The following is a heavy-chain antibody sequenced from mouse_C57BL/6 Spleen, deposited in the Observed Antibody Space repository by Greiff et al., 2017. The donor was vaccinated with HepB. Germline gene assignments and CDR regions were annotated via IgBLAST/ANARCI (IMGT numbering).Heavy chain of an antibody. V-gene: IGHV1-59*01. D-gene: IGHD1-1*01. J-gene: IGHJ1*03. Sequence: QVQLQQPGAELVRPGTSVKLSCKASGYTFTSYWMHWVKQRPGQGLEWIGVIDPSDSYTNYNQKFKGKATLTVDTSSSTAYMQLSSLTSEDSAVYYCARHGSSSGWYFDVWGTGTTVTVSS. CDR2: IDPSDSYT. CDR3: ARHGSSSGWYFDV. CDR1: GYTFTSYW.